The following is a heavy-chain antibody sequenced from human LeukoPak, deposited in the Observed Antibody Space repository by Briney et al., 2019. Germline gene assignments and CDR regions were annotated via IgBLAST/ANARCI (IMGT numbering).Heavy chain of an antibody. V-gene: IGHV3-30*18. Sequence: PGRSLRLSCAASGFTFSDYGMHWVRQAPGKGLEWVAVISYDGSNQYYADFVKGRFTISRDKSKNTLYPQMNSLRAEDTAVYYCAKEVAVAGTLSLDYWGQGTQVTISS. CDR2: ISYDGSNQ. CDR1: GFTFSDYG. J-gene: IGHJ4*02. D-gene: IGHD6-19*01. CDR3: AKEVAVAGTLSLDY.